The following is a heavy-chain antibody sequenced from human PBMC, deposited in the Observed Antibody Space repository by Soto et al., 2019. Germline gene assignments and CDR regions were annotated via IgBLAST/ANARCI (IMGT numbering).Heavy chain of an antibody. V-gene: IGHV3-23*01. CDR1: GFTFSSYA. CDR3: AKDLGYGPGVGYYYGMDV. CDR2: ISGSGGST. J-gene: IGHJ6*02. D-gene: IGHD5-18*01. Sequence: GGSLRLSCAASGFTFSSYAMSWVRQAPGKGLEWVSAISGSGGSTCYADSVKGRFTISRDNSKNTLYLQMNSLRAEDTAVYYCAKDLGYGPGVGYYYGMDVWGQGTTVTVSS.